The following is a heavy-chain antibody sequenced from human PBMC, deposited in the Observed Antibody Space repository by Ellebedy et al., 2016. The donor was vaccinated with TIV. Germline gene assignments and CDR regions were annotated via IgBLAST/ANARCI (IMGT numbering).Heavy chain of an antibody. CDR2: ISGTAVTT. CDR1: GITFSNYV. V-gene: IGHV3-23*01. J-gene: IGHJ4*02. CDR3: APLRLWFGELLSSDY. D-gene: IGHD3-10*01. Sequence: GESLKISXVASGITFSNYVMSWVRQAPGKGLEWVSAISGTAVTTYYADSVKGRFTISRDNSKNTLYLEMNSLRTEDTAVYYCAPLRLWFGELLSSDYWGQGTRVTVSS.